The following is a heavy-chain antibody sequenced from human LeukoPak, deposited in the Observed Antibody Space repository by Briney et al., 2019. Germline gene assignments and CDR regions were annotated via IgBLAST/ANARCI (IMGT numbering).Heavy chain of an antibody. J-gene: IGHJ2*01. D-gene: IGHD6-13*01. CDR2: IIPIFGTA. CDR1: GGTFSSYA. Sequence: ASVKVSCKASGGTFSSYAISWVRQAPGQGLEWMGGIIPIFGTANYTQKFQGRVTITADESTSTAYMELSSLRAEDTAVYYCEQQLAHRWGFDLWGRGTLVTVSS. V-gene: IGHV1-69*01. CDR3: EQQLAHRWGFDL.